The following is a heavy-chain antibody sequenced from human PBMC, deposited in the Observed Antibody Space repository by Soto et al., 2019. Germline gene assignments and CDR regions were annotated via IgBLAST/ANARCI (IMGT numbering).Heavy chain of an antibody. CDR2: IPGSGYTT. CDR3: AVWEHWVSNSYYYVLDV. V-gene: IGHV3-23*01. D-gene: IGHD1-26*01. J-gene: IGHJ6*02. Sequence: GGSLRLSCTVSGLTFDKYAMSWVRQAPGKGLQWVSTIPGSGYTTYYADSVKGRFTISRDNSKSTLHLQMNSLRAEDTAIYYCAVWEHWVSNSYYYVLDVWGQGTTVTVSS. CDR1: GLTFDKYA.